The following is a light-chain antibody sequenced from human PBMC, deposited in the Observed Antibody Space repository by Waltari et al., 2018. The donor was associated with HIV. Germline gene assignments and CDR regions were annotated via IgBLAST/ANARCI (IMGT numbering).Light chain of an antibody. CDR3: STWDNSLSHWV. V-gene: IGLV1-47*02. CDR2: SND. J-gene: IGLJ3*02. Sequence: QSVVTQSPSASGTPGQNISISCSGDISNLGGNFVYWYQQRPGTAPRLLIYSNDQRPAGVPDRFSGSKSATSASLAISGLRSEDEGDYHCSTWDNSLSHWVFGGGTKVTVL. CDR1: ISNLGGNF.